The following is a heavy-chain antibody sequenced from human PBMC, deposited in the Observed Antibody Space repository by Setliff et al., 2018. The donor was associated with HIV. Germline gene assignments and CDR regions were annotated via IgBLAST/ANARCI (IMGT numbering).Heavy chain of an antibody. CDR1: GYTFTTYG. CDR2: INSYNGNT. Sequence: ASVKVSCKASGYTFTTYGVNWVRQAPGQGLEWMGWINSYNGNTKFAQKFQGRVTMTTDTSTTTAFMELRSLKADDTGIYYCSRSGVPPYYYYGMDVWGQGTTVTVLL. V-gene: IGHV1-18*04. CDR3: SRSGVPPYYYYGMDV. D-gene: IGHD3-10*01. J-gene: IGHJ6*02.